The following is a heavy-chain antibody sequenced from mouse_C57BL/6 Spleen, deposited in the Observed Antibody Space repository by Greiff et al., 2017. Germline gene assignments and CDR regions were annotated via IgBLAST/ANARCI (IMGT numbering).Heavy chain of an antibody. CDR3: TKGGGVITTVVASDAMDY. CDR2: IDPNSGGT. J-gene: IGHJ4*01. V-gene: IGHV1-62-3*01. Sequence: QVQLQQPGAELVKPGASVKLSCKASGYTFTSYWMHWVKQRPGRGLEWIGRIDPNSGGTKYNEKFKSKATLTVDKPSSTAYMQLSSLTSEDSAVYYCTKGGGVITTVVASDAMDYWGQGTSVTVSS. D-gene: IGHD1-1*01. CDR1: GYTFTSYW.